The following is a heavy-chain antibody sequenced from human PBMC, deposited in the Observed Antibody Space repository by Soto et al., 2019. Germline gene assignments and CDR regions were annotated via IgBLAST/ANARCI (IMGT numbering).Heavy chain of an antibody. V-gene: IGHV3-30-3*01. Sequence: GGSLRLSCAASGFTFSSYAMHWVRQAPGKGLEWVAVISYDGSNKYYADSVKGRFTISRDNSKNTLYLKMNSLRAEDTAVYYCARIIGSSWYGLGYWGQGTLVTVSS. D-gene: IGHD6-13*01. CDR1: GFTFSSYA. CDR3: ARIIGSSWYGLGY. J-gene: IGHJ4*02. CDR2: ISYDGSNK.